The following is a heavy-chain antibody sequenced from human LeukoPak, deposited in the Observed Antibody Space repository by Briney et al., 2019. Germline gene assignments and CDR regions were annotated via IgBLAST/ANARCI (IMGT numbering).Heavy chain of an antibody. Sequence: GGSLRLSCAASGFTFSSYSMNWVRQAPGKGLEWVSSISSSSSYIYYADSVKGRFTISRDNAKNSLYLQINSLRAEDTAVYYCARPIVGATIGAFDIWGQGTMVTVSS. J-gene: IGHJ3*02. D-gene: IGHD1-26*01. CDR1: GFTFSSYS. CDR3: ARPIVGATIGAFDI. V-gene: IGHV3-21*01. CDR2: ISSSSSYI.